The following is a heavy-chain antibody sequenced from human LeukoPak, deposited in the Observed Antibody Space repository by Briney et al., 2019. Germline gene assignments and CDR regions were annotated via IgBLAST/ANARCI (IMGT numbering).Heavy chain of an antibody. J-gene: IGHJ4*02. CDR3: ALGSSGWPPFDY. CDR2: IYYSGST. Sequence: PSETLSLTCTVSGVSISSSSYYWGWIRQPPGKGLEWIGSIYYSGSTYYNPSLKSRVTISVDTSKNQFSLKLSSVTAADTAVYYCALGSSGWPPFDYWGQGTLVTVSS. CDR1: GVSISSSSYY. D-gene: IGHD6-19*01. V-gene: IGHV4-39*07.